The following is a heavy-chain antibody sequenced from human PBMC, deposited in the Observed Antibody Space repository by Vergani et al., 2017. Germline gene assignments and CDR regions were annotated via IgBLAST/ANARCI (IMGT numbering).Heavy chain of an antibody. CDR1: GFTVSSNY. CDR3: ARSGSGDYYDSSGYYYEGQHFDY. D-gene: IGHD3-22*01. Sequence: VQLVESGGGLVKPGGSLRLSCAASGFTVSSNYMSWVRQAPGKGLEWVSVIYSGGSTYYADSVKGRFTISRYNSKKTLYLQMNSLRAEDTAVYYCARSGSGDYYDSSGYYYEGQHFDYWGQGTLVTVSS. V-gene: IGHV3-66*02. J-gene: IGHJ4*02. CDR2: IYSGGST.